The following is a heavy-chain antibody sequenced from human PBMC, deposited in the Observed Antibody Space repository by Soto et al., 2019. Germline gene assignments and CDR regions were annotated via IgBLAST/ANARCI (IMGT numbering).Heavy chain of an antibody. Sequence: GGSLRLSCAASGFTFSSYGMHWVRQAPGKGLEWVAVISYDGSNKYYADSVKGRFTISRDNSKNTLYLQMNSLRAEDTAVYYCAKVDTIFGVVHRGYYYGMDVWGQGTTVT. J-gene: IGHJ6*02. V-gene: IGHV3-30*18. CDR1: GFTFSSYG. D-gene: IGHD3-3*01. CDR2: ISYDGSNK. CDR3: AKVDTIFGVVHRGYYYGMDV.